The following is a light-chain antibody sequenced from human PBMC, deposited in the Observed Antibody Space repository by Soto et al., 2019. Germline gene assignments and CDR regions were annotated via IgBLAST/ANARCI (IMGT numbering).Light chain of an antibody. CDR1: SSDVGSYKY. J-gene: IGLJ2*01. CDR2: EVS. CDR3: CSYVGGSTLV. Sequence: QSALTQPASVSGSPGQSITISCTGTSSDVGSYKYVSWYQQHPGKAPKLMTYEVSKRPSGVSNRFSGSKSGNTASLTISGLQAEDEADYYCCSYVGGSTLVFGGGTKLTVL. V-gene: IGLV2-23*02.